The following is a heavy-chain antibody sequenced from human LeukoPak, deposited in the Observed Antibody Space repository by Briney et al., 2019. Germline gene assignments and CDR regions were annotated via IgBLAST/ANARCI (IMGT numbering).Heavy chain of an antibody. CDR2: VYYTGST. J-gene: IGHJ4*02. V-gene: IGHV4-59*01. CDR3: ATNTGTVFDY. D-gene: IGHD7-27*01. CDR1: GDFITAYY. Sequence: SETLSLTCTVSGDFITAYYWSWIRQPPGKGLEWIGYVYYTGSTEYNPSLRSRVTISLEMSKHQFSLDLTSVTAADTAVYYCATNTGTVFDYWGQGALVTVSS.